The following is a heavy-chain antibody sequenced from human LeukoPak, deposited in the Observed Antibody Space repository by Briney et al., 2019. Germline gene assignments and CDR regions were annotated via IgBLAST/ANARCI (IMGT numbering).Heavy chain of an antibody. CDR2: ITGGGGST. V-gene: IGHV3-23*01. J-gene: IGHJ4*02. CDR3: AKARIAATIYPKEVNFDY. D-gene: IGHD5-12*01. Sequence: GGSLRLSCAASGFSFSSYAMSWVRQAPGKGLEWVSTITGGGGSTYCADSVKGRFTISRDNSKDTFYLQMNSLRVEDTAVYYCAKARIAATIYPKEVNFDYWGQGTLVTVSS. CDR1: GFSFSSYA.